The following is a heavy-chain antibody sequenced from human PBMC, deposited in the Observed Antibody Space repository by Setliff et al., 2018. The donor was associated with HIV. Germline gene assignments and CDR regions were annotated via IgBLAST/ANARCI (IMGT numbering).Heavy chain of an antibody. CDR3: ARDCRVGWVFTYGMDV. Sequence: PGGSLRLSCAASGFTFSTYRMNWVRQAPGKGLEWVSVIYSGDTTYYADSVKGRFTISRDNSKNTLFLQMNSLRPEDTAVYYCARDCRVGWVFTYGMDVWGQGTMVTVSS. J-gene: IGHJ6*02. CDR1: GFTFSTYR. V-gene: IGHV3-53*05. CDR2: IYSGDTT. D-gene: IGHD6-13*01.